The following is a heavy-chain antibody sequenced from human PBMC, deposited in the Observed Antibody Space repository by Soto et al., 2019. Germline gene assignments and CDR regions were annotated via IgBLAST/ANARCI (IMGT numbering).Heavy chain of an antibody. CDR3: ATKGQQQLTSFDY. Sequence: SETLSLTCTVSGGSISSSSHYWGWVRQPPGKGLEWIGTIYYTGSTYYNPSLKRRVTISVDTSKNQFSLNLSSVTAADTAVYYCATKGQQQLTSFDYWGQGTLVTVSS. V-gene: IGHV4-39*01. CDR1: GGSISSSSHY. D-gene: IGHD6-13*01. CDR2: IYYTGST. J-gene: IGHJ4*02.